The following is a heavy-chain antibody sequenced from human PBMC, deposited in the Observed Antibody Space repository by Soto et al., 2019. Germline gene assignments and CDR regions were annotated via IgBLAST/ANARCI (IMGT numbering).Heavy chain of an antibody. CDR3: TRGYIVVEVAASVLSVGFYDAFDI. V-gene: IGHV3-21*01. J-gene: IGHJ3*02. Sequence: GGSLRLSCAASGFAASGFAFSNYNMNWVRQAPGKGLEWVSSISSSGTYIYYAESVKGRLTVSRDNAENSLYLQLNRLRAEDTAVYYCTRGYIVVEVAASVLSVGFYDAFDIWGRGTMVTVSS. CDR2: ISSSGTYI. CDR1: GFAFSNYN. D-gene: IGHD2-15*01.